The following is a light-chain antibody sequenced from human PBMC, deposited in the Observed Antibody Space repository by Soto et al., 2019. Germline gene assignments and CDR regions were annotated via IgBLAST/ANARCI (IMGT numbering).Light chain of an antibody. CDR2: GAS. J-gene: IGKJ2*01. Sequence: EIVMTQSPATLSVSPGESATLSCRASQSVCSNLAWYQQKPGQDPRLLIYGASTRATGIPARFSGSGSGTEFTLTISSLQSEDFAVYYCQQYNNWPPYTFGQGTKLEIK. CDR3: QQYNNWPPYT. V-gene: IGKV3-15*01. CDR1: QSVCSN.